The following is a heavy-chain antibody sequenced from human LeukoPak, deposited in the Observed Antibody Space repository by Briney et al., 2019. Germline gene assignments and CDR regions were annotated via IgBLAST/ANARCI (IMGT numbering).Heavy chain of an antibody. Sequence: GGSLRLSCAASGFTFSSYGMHWVRQAPGKGLEWVAVISYDENTKYYADSVKGRFTISRDNSKNTLHLQMNSLRAEDTAVYYCARDQYSYAHAAHWGQGTLVTVSS. CDR2: ISYDENTK. CDR3: ARDQYSYAHAAH. CDR1: GFTFSSYG. J-gene: IGHJ4*02. V-gene: IGHV3-30*03. D-gene: IGHD5-18*01.